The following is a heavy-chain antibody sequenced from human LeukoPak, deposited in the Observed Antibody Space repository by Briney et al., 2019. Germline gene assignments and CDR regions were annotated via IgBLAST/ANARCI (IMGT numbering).Heavy chain of an antibody. D-gene: IGHD3-22*01. CDR3: ARDWRDSSGKFPNDAFDI. Sequence: GGSLRLSCAASGFTFISYGMSWVRQAPGKGLEWVSAISGSGGSTYYADSVKGRFTISRDNAKNSLYLQMNSLRAEDTAVYYCARDWRDSSGKFPNDAFDIWGQGTMVTVSS. V-gene: IGHV3-23*01. CDR2: ISGSGGST. CDR1: GFTFISYG. J-gene: IGHJ3*02.